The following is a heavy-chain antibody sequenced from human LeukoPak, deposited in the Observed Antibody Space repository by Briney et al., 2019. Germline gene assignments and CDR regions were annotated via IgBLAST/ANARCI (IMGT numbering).Heavy chain of an antibody. CDR2: INPNSGGT. CDR3: ARQYQQLGGDAFDI. Sequence: ASVKVSCKASGYTFTGHHMHWVRQAPGQGLEWTGWINPNSGGTNYAQKFQGRVTMTRDTSISTAYMELSRLRSDDTAVYYCARQYQQLGGDAFDIWGQGTMVTVSS. CDR1: GYTFTGHH. V-gene: IGHV1-2*02. J-gene: IGHJ3*02. D-gene: IGHD2-2*01.